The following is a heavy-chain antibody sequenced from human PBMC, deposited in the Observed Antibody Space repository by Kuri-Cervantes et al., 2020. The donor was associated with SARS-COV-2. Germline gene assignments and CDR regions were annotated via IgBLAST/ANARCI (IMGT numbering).Heavy chain of an antibody. CDR3: ARGRRINDFWSGFALWEPKYYFDY. J-gene: IGHJ4*02. D-gene: IGHD3-3*01. CDR1: GGSISSGSYY. V-gene: IGHV4-39*01. CDR2: INYIGST. Sequence: SETLSLTCNVSGGSISSGSYYWGWIRQPPGKGLEWIANINYIGSTYSNPFLKSRLTISVDTSTNRFSLKLNSVTAADTAVYYCARGRRINDFWSGFALWEPKYYFDYWGQGTLVTVSS.